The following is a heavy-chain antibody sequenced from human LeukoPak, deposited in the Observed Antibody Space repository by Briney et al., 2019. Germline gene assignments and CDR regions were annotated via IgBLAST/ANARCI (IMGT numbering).Heavy chain of an antibody. D-gene: IGHD6-19*01. J-gene: IGHJ4*02. Sequence: GGSLRLSCAVSGFTFSNYGMNWVRQAPGKGLEWISHISSSSSTIYYAESVKGRFTISRDDAKNSLYLRMSSLRDDDTAVYYCASAAVAGTVFWGPGTRVTVSS. CDR1: GFTFSNYG. CDR3: ASAAVAGTVF. V-gene: IGHV3-48*02. CDR2: ISSSSSTI.